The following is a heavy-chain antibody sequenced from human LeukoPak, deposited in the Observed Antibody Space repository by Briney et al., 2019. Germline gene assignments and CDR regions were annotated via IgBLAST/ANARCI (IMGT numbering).Heavy chain of an antibody. CDR2: INHSGST. D-gene: IGHD3-22*01. J-gene: IGHJ3*02. CDR3: ARDTTMITYAFDI. CDR1: AYSISSGFY. Sequence: SETLSLTCTVSAYSISSGFYWGWIRQPPGKGLEWIGEINHSGSTNYNPSLKNRVTISVDTSKNQFSLKLSSVTAADTAVYYCARDTTMITYAFDIWGQGTMVTVSS. V-gene: IGHV4-38-2*02.